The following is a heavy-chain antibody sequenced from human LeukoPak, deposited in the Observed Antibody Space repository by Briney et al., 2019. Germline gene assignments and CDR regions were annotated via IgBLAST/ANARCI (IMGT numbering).Heavy chain of an antibody. D-gene: IGHD1-26*01. J-gene: IGHJ6*03. CDR3: ARGPTAIMGATRFYYYYYMDV. Sequence: GASVKVSCKASGYTFTSCGINWVRQAPGQGLEWMGWMNPNSGNTGYAQKFQGRVTITRNTSISTAYMELSSLRSEDTAVYYCARGPTAIMGATRFYYYYYMDVWGKGTTVTVSS. CDR2: MNPNSGNT. V-gene: IGHV1-8*01. CDR1: GYTFTSCG.